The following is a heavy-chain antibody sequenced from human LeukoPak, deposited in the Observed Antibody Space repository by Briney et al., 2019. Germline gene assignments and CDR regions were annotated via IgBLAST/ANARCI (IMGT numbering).Heavy chain of an antibody. J-gene: IGHJ4*02. V-gene: IGHV4-4*02. CDR3: TRESGAFSPFGF. CDR2: VHLSGAT. CDR1: GXSISTTNR. Sequence: SETLSLTWAVSGXSISTTNRWSWVRQPPGKGLEWIGEVHLSGATNYNLSLESRVSMSIDKSKNHLSLEVTPVTAADTAIYYCTRESGAFSPFGFWGQGTLVTVSS. D-gene: IGHD1-26*01.